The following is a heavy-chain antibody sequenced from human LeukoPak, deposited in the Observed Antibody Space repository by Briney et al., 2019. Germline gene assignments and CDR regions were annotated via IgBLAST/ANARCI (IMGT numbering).Heavy chain of an antibody. CDR1: GFTYRSYW. D-gene: IGHD6-13*01. CDR2: IKQGGSEK. J-gene: IGHJ4*02. Sequence: GGSLRLSCAASGFTYRSYWMSWVRQAPGKGLEWVANIKQGGSEKYYVDSVKGRFTISRDNAKNSLYLQMNSLRAEDTAVYYCAKDRGKAPTGTPDYWGQGTLVTVSS. V-gene: IGHV3-7*03. CDR3: AKDRGKAPTGTPDY.